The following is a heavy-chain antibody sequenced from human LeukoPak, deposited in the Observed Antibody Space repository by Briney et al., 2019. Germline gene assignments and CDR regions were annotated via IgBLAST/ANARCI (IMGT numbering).Heavy chain of an antibody. CDR1: GFPFINYW. D-gene: IGHD3-22*01. Sequence: SGGSLLLSCAASGFPFINYWMSWVRQAPGKGQEWVGNKNQDGSEKYYGDSVKDRFTISRDNAKNSLYLQMNSLRAEDTAVYYCARAPAHYYDSSDHYYVGESYFDYWGQGTLVTVSS. CDR2: KNQDGSEK. CDR3: ARAPAHYYDSSDHYYVGESYFDY. J-gene: IGHJ4*02. V-gene: IGHV3-7*01.